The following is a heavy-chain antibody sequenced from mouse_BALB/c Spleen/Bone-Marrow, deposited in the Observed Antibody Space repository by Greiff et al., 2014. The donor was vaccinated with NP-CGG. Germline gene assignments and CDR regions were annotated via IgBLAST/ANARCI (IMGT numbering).Heavy chain of an antibody. V-gene: IGHV2-2*02. D-gene: IGHD3-1*01. Sequence: VQLQESGPGLVQPSQSLSITCKVSGFSLTTYGVHWVRQSPGKGLEWLGVIWTGGSTDYNAAFISRLTISKDNSKSQVFFEMNSLQANDTAIYYCARNHRGYYFDYWGQGTALTVSS. CDR1: GFSLTTYG. J-gene: IGHJ2*01. CDR3: ARNHRGYYFDY. CDR2: IWTGGST.